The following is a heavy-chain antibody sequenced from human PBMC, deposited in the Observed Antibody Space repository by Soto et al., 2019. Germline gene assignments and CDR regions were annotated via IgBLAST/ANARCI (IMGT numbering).Heavy chain of an antibody. CDR1: GGSISSSSYY. D-gene: IGHD6-19*01. CDR2: IYYSGST. Sequence: QLQLQESGPGLVKPSETLSLTCTVSGGSISSSSYYWGWIRQPPGKGLEWIGSIYYSGSTYYNPSLKSRVTISVDTSKNQFSLKLSPVTAADTAVYYCARQAKQWLRSEYWSYDLWGRGTLV. V-gene: IGHV4-39*01. J-gene: IGHJ2*01. CDR3: ARQAKQWLRSEYWSYDL.